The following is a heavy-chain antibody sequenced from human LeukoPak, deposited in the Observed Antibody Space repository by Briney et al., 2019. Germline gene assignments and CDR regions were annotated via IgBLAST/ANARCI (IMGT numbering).Heavy chain of an antibody. D-gene: IGHD6-19*01. V-gene: IGHV3-23*01. CDR1: GFTFSSYA. CDR2: ISGSGGST. CDR3: AKLLEPARWLANFPDY. Sequence: PGGSLRLSCAASGFTFSSYAMSWVRQAPGKGLEWVSAISGSGGSTYYADSVKGRFTISRDNSKNTLYLQMNSLRAEDAAVYYCAKLLEPARWLANFPDYWGQGTLVTVSS. J-gene: IGHJ4*02.